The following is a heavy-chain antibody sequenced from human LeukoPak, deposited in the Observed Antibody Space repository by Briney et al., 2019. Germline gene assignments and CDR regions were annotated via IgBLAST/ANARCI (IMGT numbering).Heavy chain of an antibody. CDR3: ARAYSGSYSPFDY. J-gene: IGHJ4*02. D-gene: IGHD1-26*01. CDR1: GFTFSSYW. CDR2: IKQDGSEK. Sequence: GGSLRLSCAASGFTFSSYWMSWVRQAPGKGLEWVANIKQDGSEKYYVDSVKGRFTISRDNAKNSLYLQMNSLRAEDTAVYYCARAYSGSYSPFDYWGQGTLVTVSS. V-gene: IGHV3-7*01.